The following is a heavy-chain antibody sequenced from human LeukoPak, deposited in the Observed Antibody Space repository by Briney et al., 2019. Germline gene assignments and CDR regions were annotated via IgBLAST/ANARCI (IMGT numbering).Heavy chain of an antibody. CDR1: GGSISSGGYY. V-gene: IGHV4-30-2*01. CDR2: IYHSGST. CDR3: ARTPVDIVAEGYFDY. Sequence: PSQTLSLTCTVSGGSISSGGYYWSWIRQPPGKGLEWIGYIYHSGSTYYNPSLKSRVTISVDRSKNQFSLKLSSVTAADTAVYYCARTPVDIVAEGYFDYWGQGTLVTVSS. D-gene: IGHD5-12*01. J-gene: IGHJ4*02.